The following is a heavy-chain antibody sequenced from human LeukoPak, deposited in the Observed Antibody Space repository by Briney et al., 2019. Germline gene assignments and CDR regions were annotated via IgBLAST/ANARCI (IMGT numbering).Heavy chain of an antibody. J-gene: IGHJ6*03. Sequence: PGGSLRLSCAASGFTFSSYGMHWVRQAPGKGLEWVAFIRYDGSNKYYADSVKGRFTISRDNSKNTLYLQMNSLRAEDTAVYYCAKAIVVVPAAISLNYYYYYMDVWGKGTTVTVSS. CDR2: IRYDGSNK. CDR1: GFTFSSYG. D-gene: IGHD2-2*01. V-gene: IGHV3-30*02. CDR3: AKAIVVVPAAISLNYYYYYMDV.